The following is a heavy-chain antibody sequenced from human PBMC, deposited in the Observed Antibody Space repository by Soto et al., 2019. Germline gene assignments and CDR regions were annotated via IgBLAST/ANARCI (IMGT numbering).Heavy chain of an antibody. D-gene: IGHD2-15*01. J-gene: IGHJ6*02. CDR2: IYPGDSDT. Sequence: GESLKISCKGSGYSFTSYWIGWVRQMPGKGLEWMGIIYPGDSDTRYSPSFQGQVTISADKSISTAYLQWSSLKASDTAMYYCASPYCSGGSCERGLAMDVWGQGTTVTVSS. CDR1: GYSFTSYW. CDR3: ASPYCSGGSCERGLAMDV. V-gene: IGHV5-51*01.